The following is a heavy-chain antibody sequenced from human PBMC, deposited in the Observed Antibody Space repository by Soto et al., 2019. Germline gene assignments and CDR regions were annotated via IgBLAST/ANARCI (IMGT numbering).Heavy chain of an antibody. CDR2: ISYDGSNK. CDR1: GFTFSSYG. J-gene: IGHJ6*02. CDR3: AKDQRWQWLVQGGWYYYGMDV. D-gene: IGHD6-19*01. Sequence: GGSLRLSCAASGFTFSSYGMHWVRQAPGKGLEWVAVISYDGSNKNYADSVKGRFTISRDNSKNTRYLQMNSLRADDTAVYYCAKDQRWQWLVQGGWYYYGMDVWGQGTTVTVSS. V-gene: IGHV3-30*18.